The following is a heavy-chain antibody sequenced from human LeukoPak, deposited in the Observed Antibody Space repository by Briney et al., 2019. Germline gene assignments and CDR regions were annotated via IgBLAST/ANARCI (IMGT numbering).Heavy chain of an antibody. CDR3: ARTSPGYDILTGYSPTTYDY. CDR1: GYTFTSYG. Sequence: ASVKVSCKASGYTFTSYGISWVRQAPGQGLEWMGWISAYNGNTNYAQKLQGRVTMTTDTSTSTAYMELRSLRSDDTAVYYCARTSPGYDILTGYSPTTYDYWGQGTLVTVSS. J-gene: IGHJ4*02. D-gene: IGHD3-9*01. CDR2: ISAYNGNT. V-gene: IGHV1-18*01.